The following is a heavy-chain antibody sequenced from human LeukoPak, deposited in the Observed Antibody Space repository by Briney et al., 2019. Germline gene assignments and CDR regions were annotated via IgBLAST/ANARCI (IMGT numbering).Heavy chain of an antibody. J-gene: IGHJ4*02. V-gene: IGHV3-7*01. D-gene: IGHD3-10*01. CDR1: GFTFSTYW. CDR2: IKQDGGEK. Sequence: GGSLRLSCAASGFTFSTYWMTWVRQAPGKGLEWVATIKQDGGEKYYVDSVKGRFTISRDNAKNSLYLQMNSLRAEDTAVYYCARDFPFGLFDYWGQGTLVTVSS. CDR3: ARDFPFGLFDY.